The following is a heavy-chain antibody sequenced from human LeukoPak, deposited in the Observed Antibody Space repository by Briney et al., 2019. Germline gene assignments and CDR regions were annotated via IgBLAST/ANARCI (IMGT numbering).Heavy chain of an antibody. CDR1: GGSFSAYY. D-gene: IGHD3-10*01. CDR3: ARGITMVRGLIPYFDK. J-gene: IGHJ4*02. CDR2: VNHSGSS. Sequence: PSETLSLTCAVSGGSFSAYYWNWIRQPPGKGLEWIGEVNHSGSSNYNPSLKSRVTISGDTSKNQFSLKLSSVTAADTAVYYCARGITMVRGLIPYFDKWGQGTLVTVPS. V-gene: IGHV4-34*01.